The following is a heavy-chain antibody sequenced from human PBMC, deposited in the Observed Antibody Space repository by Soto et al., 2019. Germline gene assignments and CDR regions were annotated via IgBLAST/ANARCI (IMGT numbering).Heavy chain of an antibody. D-gene: IGHD5-12*01. V-gene: IGHV1-18*01. J-gene: IGHJ4*02. CDR2: ISAYNGNT. CDR1: GYTFTIYG. CDR3: ARDQAVVATASCDY. Sequence: QVQLVQSGAEVKKPGASVKVSCKASGYTFTIYGISWGRQATGQGLEWMGWISAYNGNTNYAQKLPGRVTMTTDTSTSTAYMELRSLRSDDTAVYYCARDQAVVATASCDYGGQGTLVTFSS.